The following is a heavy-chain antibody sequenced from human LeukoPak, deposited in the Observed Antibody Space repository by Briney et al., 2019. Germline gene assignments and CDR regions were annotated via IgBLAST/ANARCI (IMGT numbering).Heavy chain of an antibody. D-gene: IGHD2-2*02. CDR1: GFTFSTYS. CDR3: ARASYCSSITCYTGFDY. Sequence: GGSLRLSCAASGFTFSTYSMNRVRQAPGKGLEWVSYITSSSSTIYHADSVKGRFTISRDNAKNSLYLQVNSLRAEDTAVYYCARASYCSSITCYTGFDYWGQGTLVTVSS. J-gene: IGHJ4*02. CDR2: ITSSSSTI. V-gene: IGHV3-48*01.